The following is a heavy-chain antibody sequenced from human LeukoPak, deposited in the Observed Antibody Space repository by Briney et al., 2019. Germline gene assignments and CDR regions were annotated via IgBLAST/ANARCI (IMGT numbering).Heavy chain of an antibody. CDR3: ARSSGGYYYGSGSYVGFDY. CDR2: ISHSGST. V-gene: IGHV4-34*01. D-gene: IGHD3-10*01. CDR1: GGSFSGYY. Sequence: PSETLSLTCAVYGGSFSGYYWNWIRQPPGKGLEWIGEISHSGSTNYNPSLKSRVTISVDTSKNQFSLKLSSVTAADTAVYYCARSSGGYYYGSGSYVGFDYWGQGTLVTVSS. J-gene: IGHJ4*02.